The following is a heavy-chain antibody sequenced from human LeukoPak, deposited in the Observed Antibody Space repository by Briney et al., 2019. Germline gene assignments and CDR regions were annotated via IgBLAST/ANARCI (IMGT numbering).Heavy chain of an antibody. D-gene: IGHD6-25*01. J-gene: IGHJ4*02. Sequence: SETLSLTCPVSGGSISSYYWSWIRQPPGTGLEWIGDVYYSGSTNYNPSLKSRVTISVDTSKNQFSLKLRSVTAADTAVYYCARRRAAADTWYFDYSGLATLVTASS. CDR2: VYYSGST. CDR1: GGSISSYY. V-gene: IGHV4-59*08. CDR3: ARRRAAADTWYFDY.